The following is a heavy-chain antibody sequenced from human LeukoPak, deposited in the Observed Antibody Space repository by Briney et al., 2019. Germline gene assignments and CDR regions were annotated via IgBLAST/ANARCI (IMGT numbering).Heavy chain of an antibody. D-gene: IGHD4-23*01. Sequence: GGSLRLSCAASGFSFSNYAMSWVRQAPGKGLEWVSAISGSGISTYYADSVKGRFTISRDNSKNTLYLQMNSLRVEDTAVYYCAKVPSVDYYNYYMDVWGKGSTVTVSS. CDR3: AKVPSVDYYNYYMDV. CDR1: GFSFSNYA. CDR2: ISGSGIST. V-gene: IGHV3-23*01. J-gene: IGHJ6*03.